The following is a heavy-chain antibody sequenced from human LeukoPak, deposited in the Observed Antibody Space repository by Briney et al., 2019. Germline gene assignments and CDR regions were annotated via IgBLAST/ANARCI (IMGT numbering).Heavy chain of an antibody. CDR2: IYYSGST. V-gene: IGHV4-59*01. D-gene: IGHD2-15*01. J-gene: IGHJ4*02. CDR1: GGSISSYY. CDR3: ARVGYCSGGSCYSSPLFDY. Sequence: PSETLSLTCTVSGGSISSYYWSWIRQPPGKGLEWIGYIYYSGSTNYNPSLKSRVTISVDTSKNKFSLKLSSVTAADTAVYYCARVGYCSGGSCYSSPLFDYWGQGTLVTVSS.